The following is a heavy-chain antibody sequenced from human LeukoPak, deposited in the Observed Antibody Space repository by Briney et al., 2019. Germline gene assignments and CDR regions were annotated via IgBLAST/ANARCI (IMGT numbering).Heavy chain of an antibody. V-gene: IGHV4-39*01. CDR2: FYYSGST. D-gene: IGHD3-3*01. CDR1: GGSITSSSYY. CDR3: ARGRKRVFGVITTRVWFDS. Sequence: SETLSLTCTVSGGSITSSSYYWGWIRQPPGKGLQWIGSFYYSGSTYYNPSLKSRVTIYVDTSKNQFSLKLSSVTAADTAVYYCARGRKRVFGVITTRVWFDSWGQGTLVTVSS. J-gene: IGHJ5*01.